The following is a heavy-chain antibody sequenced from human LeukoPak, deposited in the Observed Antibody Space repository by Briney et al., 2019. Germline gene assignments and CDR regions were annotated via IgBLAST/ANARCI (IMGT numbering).Heavy chain of an antibody. V-gene: IGHV3-74*01. J-gene: IGHJ4*02. CDR3: ARDHDAVGTTIDH. D-gene: IGHD1-14*01. CDR2: IKSDGSVT. Sequence: GGSLRLSCAASGFTFSSYWMHWLRQAPGEGLVWVSRIKSDGSVTWYRDFVKGRFTISRDHAKNMLYLQMTSLRDEDTSVYFCARDHDAVGTTIDHWGQGTMVTVSS. CDR1: GFTFSSYW.